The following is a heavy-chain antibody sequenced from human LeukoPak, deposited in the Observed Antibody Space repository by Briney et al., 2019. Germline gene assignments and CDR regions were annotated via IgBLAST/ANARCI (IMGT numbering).Heavy chain of an antibody. CDR2: ISHTGSS. V-gene: IGHV4-38-2*02. CDR3: ARGIFY. Sequence: PSETLSLTCTVSGYSISSGYYWGWVRQPPGKGLEWIGSISHTGSSYYNPSLKGRVTISLDTSKNQFSLKVSSVTAADTAVYYCARGIFYWGQGTLVTVSS. D-gene: IGHD2-15*01. J-gene: IGHJ4*02. CDR1: GYSISSGYY.